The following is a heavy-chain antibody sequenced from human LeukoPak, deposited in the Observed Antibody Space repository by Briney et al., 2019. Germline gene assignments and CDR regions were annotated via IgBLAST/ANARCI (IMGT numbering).Heavy chain of an antibody. Sequence: ASVKVSCKASGYTFTGYYIHWVRQAPGQGLEWMGWIYSNNGGTDYAQKFQGRVTMTRDTSISTAYMEVSRVGSDDTAVYYCARGFRTGDMTTFAHWGQGTLVTVSS. CDR3: ARGFRTGDMTTFAH. CDR1: GYTFTGYY. V-gene: IGHV1-2*02. CDR2: IYSNNGGT. J-gene: IGHJ4*02. D-gene: IGHD2-15*01.